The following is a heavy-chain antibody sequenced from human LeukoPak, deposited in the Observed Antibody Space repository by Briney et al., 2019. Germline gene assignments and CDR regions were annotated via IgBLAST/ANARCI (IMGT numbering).Heavy chain of an antibody. CDR1: GYTFTRYG. V-gene: IGHV1-18*01. CDR3: ARLLWFGELYPLGY. J-gene: IGHJ4*02. Sequence: ASVKVSCKTSGYTFTRYGISWVRQAPGQGLEWMGWISGYNGNTHYAQKFQGRVTMTTDTSTSTAYMELRSLRSDDTAVYYCARLLWFGELYPLGYWGQGTLVTVSS. CDR2: ISGYNGNT. D-gene: IGHD3-10*01.